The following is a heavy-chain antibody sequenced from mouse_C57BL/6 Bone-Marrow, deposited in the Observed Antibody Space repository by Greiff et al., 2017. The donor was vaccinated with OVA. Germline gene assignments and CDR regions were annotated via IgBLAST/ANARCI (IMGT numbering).Heavy chain of an antibody. V-gene: IGHV5-9-1*02. J-gene: IGHJ3*01. Sequence: EVKLVESGAGLVKPGGSLKLSCAASGFTFSSYAMSWVRQTPEKRLEWVAYISSGGDYIYYADTVKGRFTISRDNARNTLYLQMSSLKSEDTAMYYCTRDGGDGSVFAYWGQGTLVTVSA. D-gene: IGHD2-3*01. CDR1: GFTFSSYA. CDR2: ISSGGDYI. CDR3: TRDGGDGSVFAY.